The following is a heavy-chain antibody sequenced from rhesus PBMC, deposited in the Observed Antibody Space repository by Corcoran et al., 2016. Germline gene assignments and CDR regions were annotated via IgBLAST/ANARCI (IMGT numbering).Heavy chain of an antibody. CDR2: IYGSGSST. CDR1: GGSISSSY. V-gene: IGHV4-169*02. J-gene: IGHJ4*01. Sequence: QLQLQESGPGLVKPSETLSVTCAVSGGSISSSYWSWIRQAPGKGLEWMGYIYGSGSSTNYNPSLKRRVTLSVDTSKNQLSLKLSSVTAADTAVYYCARDPATGTTEIVDYWGQGVLVTVSS. CDR3: ARDPATGTTEIVDY. D-gene: IGHD1-26*01.